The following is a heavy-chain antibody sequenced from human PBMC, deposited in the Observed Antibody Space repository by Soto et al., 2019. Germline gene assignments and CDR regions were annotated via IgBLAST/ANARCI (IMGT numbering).Heavy chain of an antibody. Sequence: PGGSLGLSCAASGFTFSSYAMSWVRQAPGKGLEWVSAISGSGGSTYYADSVKGRFTISRDNSKNTLYLQMNSLRAEDTAVYYCAKDKAYRGGDCKIAPSNWFDPWGQGTLVTVSS. CDR3: AKDKAYRGGDCKIAPSNWFDP. V-gene: IGHV3-23*01. D-gene: IGHD2-21*02. J-gene: IGHJ5*02. CDR1: GFTFSSYA. CDR2: ISGSGGST.